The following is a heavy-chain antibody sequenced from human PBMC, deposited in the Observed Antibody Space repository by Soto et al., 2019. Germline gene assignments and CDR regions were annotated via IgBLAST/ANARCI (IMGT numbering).Heavy chain of an antibody. CDR3: VRSLGELPDY. Sequence: PGGSLRLACAASGFTVRSYDMHGVRQATGKGLEWVSAIGIAGDTYYPGSVKGRFTISRENAKNSLYLQMNSLRAGDTAVYYCVRSLGELPDYWGQGTLVTVSS. D-gene: IGHD3-10*01. CDR1: GFTVRSYD. V-gene: IGHV3-13*04. CDR2: IGIAGDT. J-gene: IGHJ4*02.